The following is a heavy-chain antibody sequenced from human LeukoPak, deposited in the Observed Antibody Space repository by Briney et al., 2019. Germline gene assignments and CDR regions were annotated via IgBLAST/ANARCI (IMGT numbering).Heavy chain of an antibody. V-gene: IGHV5-51*01. CDR3: ARLIAAAASYYFDC. CDR2: IYPGDSDT. J-gene: IGHJ4*02. CDR1: GYTFSTYW. D-gene: IGHD6-13*01. Sequence: GESLMISCKGSGYTFSTYWIGWVRQMPGKGLEWMGIIYPGDSDTRYSPSFQGQVTISADKSISTAYLQWSSLKASDSAMYYCARLIAAAASYYFDCWGQGTLVTVSS.